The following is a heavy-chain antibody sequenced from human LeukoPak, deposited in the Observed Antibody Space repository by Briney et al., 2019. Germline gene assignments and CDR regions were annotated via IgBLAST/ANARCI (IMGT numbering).Heavy chain of an antibody. CDR2: IYYSGST. V-gene: IGHV4-30-4*01. J-gene: IGHJ4*02. D-gene: IGHD7-27*01. Sequence: SQTLSLTCTVSGGSISSGDYYWSWIRQPPGKGLEWIGYIYYSGSTYYNPSLKSRVTISVDTSKNQFSLKLSSVTAADTAVYYCARARLNWGYPYYFDYWGQGTLVTVSS. CDR3: ARARLNWGYPYYFDY. CDR1: GGSISSGDYY.